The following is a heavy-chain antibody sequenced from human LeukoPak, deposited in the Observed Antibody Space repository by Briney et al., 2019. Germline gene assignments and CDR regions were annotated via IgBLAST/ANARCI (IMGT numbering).Heavy chain of an antibody. D-gene: IGHD6-13*01. CDR3: ARRSIAAAGTQFDY. CDR1: GGSISSYY. CDR2: IYYSGST. Sequence: SETLSLTCTVSGGSISSYYWSWIRQPPGEGLEWIGYIYYSGSTNYNPSLKSRVTISVDTSKNQFSLKLSSVTAADTAVYYCARRSIAAAGTQFDYWGQGTLVTVSS. J-gene: IGHJ4*02. V-gene: IGHV4-59*01.